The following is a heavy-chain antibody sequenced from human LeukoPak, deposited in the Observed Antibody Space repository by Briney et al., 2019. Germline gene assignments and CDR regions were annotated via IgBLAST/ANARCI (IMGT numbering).Heavy chain of an antibody. J-gene: IGHJ4*02. D-gene: IGHD6-19*01. V-gene: IGHV3-21*01. Sequence: GGSLRLSCAASGFTFSSYSMNWVRQAPGKGLEWVSSISSSSSSYIYYADSVKGRFTISRDNAKNSLYLQMNTLRAEDTAVYYCAREDHSRGWYGVRTLGYWGPGTLVTVCS. CDR3: AREDHSRGWYGVRTLGY. CDR2: ISSSSSSYI. CDR1: GFTFSSYS.